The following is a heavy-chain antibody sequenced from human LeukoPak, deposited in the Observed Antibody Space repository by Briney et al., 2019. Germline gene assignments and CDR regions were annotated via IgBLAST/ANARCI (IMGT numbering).Heavy chain of an antibody. CDR2: ISTSGGNT. CDR1: GYTFTSYY. CDR3: ARKGSERDGYNLNAFDI. J-gene: IGHJ3*02. V-gene: IGHV1-46*01. D-gene: IGHD5-24*01. Sequence: VASVKVSCKASGYTFTSYYMHWVRQAPGQGLEWMGIISTSGGNTGYAQKFQGRIIMTRDTSTSTVYLDLSSLRSDDTAVYYCARKGSERDGYNLNAFDIWGQGTMVTVSS.